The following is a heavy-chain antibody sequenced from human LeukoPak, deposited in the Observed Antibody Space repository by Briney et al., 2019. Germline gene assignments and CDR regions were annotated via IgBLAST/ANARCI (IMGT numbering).Heavy chain of an antibody. J-gene: IGHJ4*02. D-gene: IGHD3-22*01. CDR2: ISAYNGNT. CDR3: ARRRHYYDSSGYHDY. Sequence: ASVKVSCKASGYTLTSYGISSVRQAPGQGLEWMGWISAYNGNTNYAQKLQGRVAMTTDTSTSTAYMELRSLRSDDTAVYYCARRRHYYDSSGYHDYWGQGTLVTVSS. CDR1: GYTLTSYG. V-gene: IGHV1-18*01.